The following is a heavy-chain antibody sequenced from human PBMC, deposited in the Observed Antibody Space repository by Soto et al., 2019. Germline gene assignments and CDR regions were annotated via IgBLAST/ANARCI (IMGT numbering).Heavy chain of an antibody. J-gene: IGHJ4*02. CDR1: GFRFWTYS. CDR2: ISGSGAAT. Sequence: EMKLLESGGGLVQPGGSLRLSCAASGFRFWTYSMSWVRQAPRKGLEWVSGISGSGAATYYTESVKGRFTVSRDNSKDTLFLQMNNLRVEDSAIYYCAKDAVSRDGVWLAHVWGQGTVVTVSS. V-gene: IGHV3-23*01. CDR3: AKDAVSRDGVWLAHV. D-gene: IGHD5-12*01.